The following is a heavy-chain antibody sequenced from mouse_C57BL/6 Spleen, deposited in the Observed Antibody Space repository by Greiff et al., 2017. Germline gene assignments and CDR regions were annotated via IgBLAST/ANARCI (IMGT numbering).Heavy chain of an antibody. CDR1: GYSFTGYY. CDR2: INPSTGGT. V-gene: IGHV1-42*01. CDR3: ARGEADSLYFDY. D-gene: IGHD3-2*01. J-gene: IGHJ2*01. Sequence: EVKLQESGPELVKPGASVKISCKASGYSFTGYYMNWVKQSPEKSLEWIGEINPSTGGTTYNQKFKAKATLTVDKSSSTAYMQLKSLTSEDSAVYYCARGEADSLYFDYWGQGTTLTVSS.